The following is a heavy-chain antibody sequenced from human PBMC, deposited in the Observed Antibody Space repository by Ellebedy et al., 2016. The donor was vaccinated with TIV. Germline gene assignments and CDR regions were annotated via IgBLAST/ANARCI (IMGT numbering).Heavy chain of an antibody. D-gene: IGHD1-14*01. CDR3: ARGYRGSGYFDL. CDR2: INHSGST. Sequence: MPSETLSLTCAVYGGSFSGYYWSWIRQPPGKGLEWIGEINHSGSTNYNPSLKSRVTISVDTSKNQFYLKLSSVTAADTAVYYCARGYRGSGYFDLWGRGTLVTVSS. J-gene: IGHJ2*01. CDR1: GGSFSGYY. V-gene: IGHV4-34*01.